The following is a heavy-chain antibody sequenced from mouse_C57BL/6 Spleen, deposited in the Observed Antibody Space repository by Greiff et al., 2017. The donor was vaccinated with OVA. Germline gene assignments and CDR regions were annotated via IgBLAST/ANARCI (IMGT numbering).Heavy chain of an antibody. CDR2: IDPNSGGN. D-gene: IGHD1-1*01. V-gene: IGHV1-72*01. CDR3: ARYRYYSNAMDY. CDR1: GYTFTSYW. Sequence: QVQLQQPGAELVKPGASVTLSCKASGYTFTSYWMHWVKQRPGRGLEWIGRIDPNSGGNKSNEKVTSKATLTVDKPSSKAYMQLSSLTSDDSAVYYCARYRYYSNAMDYWGQGTSVTVSS. J-gene: IGHJ4*01.